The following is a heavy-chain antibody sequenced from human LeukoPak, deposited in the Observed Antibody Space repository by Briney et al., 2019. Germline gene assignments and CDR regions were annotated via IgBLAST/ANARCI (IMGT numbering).Heavy chain of an antibody. CDR2: ISDDGSYT. CDR3: ASFGISWRSSY. J-gene: IGHJ4*02. Sequence: LSGESLRLSCAASGFSFSSHWVHWVRQAPGKGLVWVSRISDDGSYTSNVDSVKGRFTISRDNVNNMLYLHMNSLRAEDTAVYYCASFGISWRSSYWGQGTLVTVSS. D-gene: IGHD2-21*01. CDR1: GFSFSSHW. V-gene: IGHV3-74*01.